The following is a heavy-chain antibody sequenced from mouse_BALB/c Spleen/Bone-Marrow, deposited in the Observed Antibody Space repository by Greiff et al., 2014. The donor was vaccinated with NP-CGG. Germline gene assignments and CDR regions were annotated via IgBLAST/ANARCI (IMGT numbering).Heavy chain of an antibody. CDR2: INPGSGGT. J-gene: IGHJ2*01. D-gene: IGHD2-10*01. CDR3: AGGAYYGSYFDY. Sequence: VQLQESGAELVRPGTSVKVSCKASGYAFTNYLIEWVKQRPGQGLEWIGVINPGSGGTNYNEKFKGKATLTADKSSSTAYMQLSSLTYDSCAVYYGAGGAYYGSYFDYWGQGTTLTVSS. CDR1: GYAFTNYL. V-gene: IGHV1-54*01.